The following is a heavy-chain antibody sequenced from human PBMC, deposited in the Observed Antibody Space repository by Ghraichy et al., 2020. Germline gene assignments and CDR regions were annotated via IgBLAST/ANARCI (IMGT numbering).Heavy chain of an antibody. CDR3: ARGDFWTGYFGY. V-gene: IGHV4-4*07. CDR2: LYASGMP. CDR1: GASISRNY. J-gene: IGHJ4*02. D-gene: IGHD3/OR15-3a*01. Sequence: SETPSLTCTVDGASISRNYWSWIRQAAGKGLEWIGRLYASGMPNYNPSLKSRVTMSIDTSKNQFSLKLSSVTAADTAVYYCARGDFWTGYFGYWGQGTLVTVSS.